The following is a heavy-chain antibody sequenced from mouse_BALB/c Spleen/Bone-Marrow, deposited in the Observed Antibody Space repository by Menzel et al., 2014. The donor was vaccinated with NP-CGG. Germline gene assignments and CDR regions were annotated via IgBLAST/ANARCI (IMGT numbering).Heavy chain of an antibody. CDR2: ILPGSGGT. V-gene: IGHV1-9*01. J-gene: IGHJ4*01. CDR1: GYTFSSYW. CDR3: TRSMDY. Sequence: VQLQXSXAELMKPGASVKISCKATGYTFSSYWIEWVKQRPGHGLEWIGEILPGSGGTNYNEKFKGKATFTADTSSNTAYMQLNSLTSEDSAVYYCTRSMDYWGQGTSVTVSS.